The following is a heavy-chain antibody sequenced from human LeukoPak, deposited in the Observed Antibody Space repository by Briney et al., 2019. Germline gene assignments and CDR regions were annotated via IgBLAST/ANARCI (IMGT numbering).Heavy chain of an antibody. CDR1: GGSISSSSYY. CDR2: IYYSGST. Sequence: PSETLSLTCTVSGGSISSSSYYWGWIRQPPGKGLEWIGSIYYSGSTYYNPSLKSRVTISVDTSKNQFSLKLSSVTAADTAVYYCARAKNPSRPNYDYVWGSYRSKWFDPWGQGTLVTVSS. CDR3: ARAKNPSRPNYDYVWGSYRSKWFDP. V-gene: IGHV4-39*07. D-gene: IGHD3-16*02. J-gene: IGHJ5*02.